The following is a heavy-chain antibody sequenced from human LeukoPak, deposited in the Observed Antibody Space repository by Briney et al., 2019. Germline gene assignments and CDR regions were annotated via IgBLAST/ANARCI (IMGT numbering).Heavy chain of an antibody. V-gene: IGHV4-34*01. D-gene: IGHD3-10*01. CDR3: ARGREVLLWFGESTRSYFDY. J-gene: IGHJ4*02. CDR1: GGSFSGYY. CDR2: INHSGST. Sequence: SETLSLTCAVYGGSFSGYYWSWIRQPPGKGLEWIGEINHSGSTNYNPSLKSRVTISVDTSKNQFSLKLSSVTAADTAVYYCARGREVLLWFGESTRSYFDYWGQGTLVTVSS.